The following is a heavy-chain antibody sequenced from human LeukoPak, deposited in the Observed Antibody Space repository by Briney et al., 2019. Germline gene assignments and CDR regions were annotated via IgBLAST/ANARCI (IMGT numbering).Heavy chain of an antibody. CDR2: INSDGSST. V-gene: IGHV3-74*01. D-gene: IGHD3-22*01. CDR3: ARENRRGDSSGYTELFDY. J-gene: IGHJ4*02. Sequence: PGGSLRLSCAASGFTFSSYWMHWVRQAPGKGLVWVSRINSDGSSTSYADSVKGRFTISRDNAKNTLYLQMNSLRAEDTAVYYCARENRRGDSSGYTELFDYWGQGTLVTVSS. CDR1: GFTFSSYW.